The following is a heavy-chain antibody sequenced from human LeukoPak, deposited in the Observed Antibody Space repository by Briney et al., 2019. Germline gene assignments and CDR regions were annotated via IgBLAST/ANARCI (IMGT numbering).Heavy chain of an antibody. Sequence: SKTLSLTCSVSGYSISSGFYWDWIRQPPGKGLEWIGSFHHSGSTPYNPSLNSRVSTSVDTSKNQFSLKLSSVTAADTAVYYCARGPPDCSSTSCYAFDAFDIWGQGTMVTVSS. V-gene: IGHV4-38-2*02. D-gene: IGHD2-2*01. CDR2: FHHSGST. CDR3: ARGPPDCSSTSCYAFDAFDI. CDR1: GYSISSGFY. J-gene: IGHJ3*02.